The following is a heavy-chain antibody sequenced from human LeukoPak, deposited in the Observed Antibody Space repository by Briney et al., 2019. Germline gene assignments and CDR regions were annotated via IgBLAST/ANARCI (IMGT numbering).Heavy chain of an antibody. CDR2: ISAYNGNT. CDR3: AKILIGKYGSSAYFPHWFDD. Sequence: ASVKVSCKASGYTFTSYGISWVRQAPGQGLEWMGWISAYNGNTNYAQKLQGRVTMTTDTSTSTAYMELRSLRSDDTAVYYCAKILIGKYGSSAYFPHWFDDWGQGIVVTVSS. J-gene: IGHJ4*02. D-gene: IGHD3-22*01. CDR1: GYTFTSYG. V-gene: IGHV1-18*01.